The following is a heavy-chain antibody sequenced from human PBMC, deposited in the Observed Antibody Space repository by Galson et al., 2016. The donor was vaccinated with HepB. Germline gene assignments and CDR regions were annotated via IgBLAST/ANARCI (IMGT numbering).Heavy chain of an antibody. CDR1: GFTFSSYG. V-gene: IGHV3-23*01. CDR3: AKDPYYYGSGASVFDY. Sequence: SLRLSCAASGFTFSSYGMSWVRQAPGKGLEWVSSISATGGSTYYADSLKGRFTISRGDSKDTLFLQMNSLRAEDTAVYYCAKDPYYYGSGASVFDYWGQGTLVTVSS. CDR2: ISATGGST. J-gene: IGHJ4*02. D-gene: IGHD3-10*01.